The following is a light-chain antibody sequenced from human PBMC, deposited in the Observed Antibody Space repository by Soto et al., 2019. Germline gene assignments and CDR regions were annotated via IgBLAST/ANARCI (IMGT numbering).Light chain of an antibody. Sequence: IVMTQSPATLSVSPGERANLSCRASQSVGTKLAWYQQTPGQAPRLLIYGASNRATGVPAGISGSVSGTEFTLTIASLQSEDFSVYYCQQYSIWLWTFVQRTKVDIK. J-gene: IGKJ1*01. CDR1: QSVGTK. V-gene: IGKV3-15*01. CDR3: QQYSIWLWT. CDR2: GAS.